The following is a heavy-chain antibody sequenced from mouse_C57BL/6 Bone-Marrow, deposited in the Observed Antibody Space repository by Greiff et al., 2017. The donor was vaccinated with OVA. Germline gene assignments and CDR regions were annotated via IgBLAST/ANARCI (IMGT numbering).Heavy chain of an antibody. CDR3: ARAGTELGGLFDY. CDR1: GYTFTNYW. V-gene: IGHV1-63*01. D-gene: IGHD4-1*01. Sequence: QVQLQQSGAALVRPGTSVKMSCKASGYTFTNYWIGWAKQRPGHGLEWIGDIYPGGGYTNYNEKFKGKATLTADKSSSTAYMQFSSLTSEDSAIYYCARAGTELGGLFDYWGQGTTLTVSS. J-gene: IGHJ2*01. CDR2: IYPGGGYT.